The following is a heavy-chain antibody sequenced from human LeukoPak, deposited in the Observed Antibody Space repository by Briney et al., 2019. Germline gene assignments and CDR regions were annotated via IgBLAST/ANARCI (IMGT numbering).Heavy chain of an antibody. CDR2: ISAYNGNT. D-gene: IGHD2-15*01. CDR3: ARDQHAYCSGGSCYADY. Sequence: ASVKVSCKASGYTSTSYGISWVRQAPGQGLEWMGWISAYNGNTNYAQKLQGRVTMTTDTSTSTAYMELRSLRSDDTAVYYCARDQHAYCSGGSCYADYWGQGTLVTVSS. J-gene: IGHJ4*02. V-gene: IGHV1-18*01. CDR1: GYTSTSYG.